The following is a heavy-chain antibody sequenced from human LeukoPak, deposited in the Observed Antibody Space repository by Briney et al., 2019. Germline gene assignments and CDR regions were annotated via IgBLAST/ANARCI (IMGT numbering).Heavy chain of an antibody. CDR3: ARDMYSSGWYSGFDY. D-gene: IGHD6-19*01. J-gene: IGHJ4*02. V-gene: IGHV4-39*07. CDR1: GGSISSSSYY. Sequence: PSETLSLTCTVSGGSISSSSYYWGWIRQPPGKGLEWIGSIYYSGSTYYNPSLKSRVTISVDTSKNQFSLKLSSVTAADTAVYYCARDMYSSGWYSGFDYWGQGTLVTVSS. CDR2: IYYSGST.